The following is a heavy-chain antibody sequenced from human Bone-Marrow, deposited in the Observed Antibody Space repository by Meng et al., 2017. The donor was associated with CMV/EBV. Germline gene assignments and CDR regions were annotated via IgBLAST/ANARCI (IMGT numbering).Heavy chain of an antibody. V-gene: IGHV4-34*01. J-gene: IGHJ4*02. CDR3: ARRRGYCSSTNCYTFDY. CDR1: GGSFSGYY. Sequence: SETLSLTCAVYGGSFSGYYWTWIRQPPGKGLEWIGSIYYSGSTYYNPSLKSRVTISVDTSKNQFSLKLSSVIAADTAVYYCARRRGYCSSTNCYTFDYWGQGTLVTVSS. D-gene: IGHD2-2*02. CDR2: IYYSGST.